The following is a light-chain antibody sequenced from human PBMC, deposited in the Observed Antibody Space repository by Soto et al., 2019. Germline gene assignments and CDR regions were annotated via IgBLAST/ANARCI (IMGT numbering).Light chain of an antibody. J-gene: IGKJ2*01. CDR3: QQNFDSPPYT. CDR1: QTIVTY. CDR2: SAS. Sequence: DIQMTQSPSSLSASLGDRVTITCRASQTIVTYLNWYKQRPGKAPSLLIYSASTLQNGVPSRFSGRGSGTDFVLTIDDLRPEDSATYYCQQNFDSPPYTFGQGTK. V-gene: IGKV1-39*01.